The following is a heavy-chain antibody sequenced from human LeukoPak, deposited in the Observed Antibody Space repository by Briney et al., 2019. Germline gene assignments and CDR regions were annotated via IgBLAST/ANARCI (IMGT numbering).Heavy chain of an antibody. J-gene: IGHJ4*02. CDR1: GGSFSSYY. D-gene: IGHD3-10*01. Sequence: PSETLSLTCAVYGGSFSSYYWGWIRQPPGKGLEWIGSIYYSGSTYYNPSLKSRVTISVDTSKNQFSLKLSSVTAADTAVYYCAPGLYYFDYWGQGTLVTVSS. CDR3: APGLYYFDY. CDR2: IYYSGST. V-gene: IGHV4-39*01.